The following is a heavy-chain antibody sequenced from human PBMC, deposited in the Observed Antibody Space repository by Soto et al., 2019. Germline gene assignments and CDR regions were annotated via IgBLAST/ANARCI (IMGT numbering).Heavy chain of an antibody. J-gene: IGHJ4*02. V-gene: IGHV4-59*08. CDR1: SDSLSSYY. CDR2: TDYSGKT. CDR3: ARAVGDTLKYLEY. D-gene: IGHD1-20*01. Sequence: QVQLQESGPGLVRPSETLSLTFTVSSDSLSSYYLIWIRQSPGKGLEWIGYTDYSGKTKYNPSFKSRVNISGDTSKNQFSLRLSSVTSAAWAVYYCARAVGDTLKYLEYWGQGTLVTVSS.